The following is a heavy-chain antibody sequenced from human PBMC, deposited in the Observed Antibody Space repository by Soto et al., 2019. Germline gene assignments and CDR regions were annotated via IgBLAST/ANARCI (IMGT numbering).Heavy chain of an antibody. J-gene: IGHJ4*02. CDR1: GGSFSGYC. Sequence: SETLSLTCAVYGGSFSGYCWSWIRQPPGKGLEWMGEINHSGSTNYNPSLESRVTISVNTSKNQFCMKLSSVTAADTAVYYCARGYIYDYVWGSSRYHFDYWGQGTLVTVSS. CDR2: INHSGST. CDR3: ARGYIYDYVWGSSRYHFDY. D-gene: IGHD3-16*02. V-gene: IGHV4-34*01.